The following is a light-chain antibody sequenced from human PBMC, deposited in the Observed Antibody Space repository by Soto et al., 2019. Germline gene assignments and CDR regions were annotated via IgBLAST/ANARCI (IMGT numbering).Light chain of an antibody. Sequence: QSVLTQPPSVSGAPGQRVTISCTGSSSNIGAGYDVHWYQQLPGTAPKLLIYGNSNQPSGVPDRFSGSKSGTSASLAITGLQAEDEADYYGQSYDSSLSGWGVFGGGTKLTVL. J-gene: IGLJ2*01. CDR3: QSYDSSLSGWGV. CDR1: SSNIGAGYD. V-gene: IGLV1-40*01. CDR2: GNS.